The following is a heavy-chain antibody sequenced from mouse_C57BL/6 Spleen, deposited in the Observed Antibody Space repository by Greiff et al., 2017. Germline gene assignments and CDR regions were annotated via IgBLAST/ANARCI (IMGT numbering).Heavy chain of an antibody. V-gene: IGHV1-64*01. CDR2: IHPNSGST. CDR3: ARTDYGCMDY. D-gene: IGHD2-4*01. J-gene: IGHJ4*01. Sequence: QVQLQQPGAELVKPGASVKLSCKASGYTFTSYWMHWVKQRPGQGLEWIGMIHPNSGSTNYNEKFKSKAKLTVDKSSSTAYMQLSSLTSEDSAVYYCARTDYGCMDYWGQGTSVTVSS. CDR1: GYTFTSYW.